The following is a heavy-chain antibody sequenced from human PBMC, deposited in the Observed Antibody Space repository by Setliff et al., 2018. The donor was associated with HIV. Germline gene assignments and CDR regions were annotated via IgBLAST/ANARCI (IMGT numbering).Heavy chain of an antibody. V-gene: IGHV4-61*10. CDR3: AGDYAGSGRPFDY. J-gene: IGHJ4*02. D-gene: IGHD4-17*01. CDR2: FDYTGSP. Sequence: SETLSLTCSVSGDSVSSSPYYWSWSRQPAGKGLEWIGRFDYTGSPDYNPSLKSRVTISIDTSKNHFSLKLSSVTAADTAVYFCAGDYAGSGRPFDYWGQGTLVTVSS. CDR1: GDSVSSSPYY.